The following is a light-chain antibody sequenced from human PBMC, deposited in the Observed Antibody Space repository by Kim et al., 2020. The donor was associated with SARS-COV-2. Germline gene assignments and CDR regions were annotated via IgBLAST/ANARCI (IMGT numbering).Light chain of an antibody. CDR2: AAS. CDR1: QGISSY. V-gene: IGKV1-8*01. CDR3: QQYYSYPYT. J-gene: IGKJ2*01. Sequence: ASTGDRVTITCRASQGISSYFAWYQQKPGNAPKLLIYAASTLQSGVPSRFSGSGSGTDFTLTISCLQSEDFATYYCQQYYSYPYTFGQGTKLEI.